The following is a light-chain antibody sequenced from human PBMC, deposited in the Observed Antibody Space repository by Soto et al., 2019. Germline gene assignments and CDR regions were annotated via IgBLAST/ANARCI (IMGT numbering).Light chain of an antibody. CDR2: GAS. CDR1: QSVASNS. V-gene: IGKV3-20*01. J-gene: IGKJ2*01. CDR3: QNYDSSPYT. Sequence: ETVLTQSPGTLSLSPGETATLSCRASQSVASNSLAWYQQKPGQAPRLLVYGASGRATDIPDRFSGRGSGTDFTLTINSLEPEDFGVYYCQNYDSSPYTFGQGTKREIK.